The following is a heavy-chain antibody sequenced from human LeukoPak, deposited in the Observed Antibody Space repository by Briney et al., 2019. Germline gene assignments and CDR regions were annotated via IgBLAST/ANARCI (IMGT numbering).Heavy chain of an antibody. J-gene: IGHJ6*03. CDR2: ISYDGSNK. CDR1: GFTFSSYG. CDR3: ARGPYYYYYYVDV. V-gene: IGHV3-30*03. Sequence: PGRSLRLSCAASGFTFSSYGMHWVRQAPGKGLEWVAVISYDGSNKYYADSVKGRFTISRDNSKNTLYLQMNSLRAEDTAVYYCARGPYYYYYYVDVWGKGTTVTVSS.